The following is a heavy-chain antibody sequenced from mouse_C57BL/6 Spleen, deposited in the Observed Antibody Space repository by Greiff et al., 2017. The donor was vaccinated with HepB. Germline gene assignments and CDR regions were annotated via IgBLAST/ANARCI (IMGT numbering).Heavy chain of an antibody. CDR1: GFNIKDYY. J-gene: IGHJ3*01. D-gene: IGHD2-3*01. CDR2: IDPEDGET. Sequence: EVQLQQSGAELVKPGASVKLSCTASGFNIKDYYMHWVKQRTEQGLEWIGRIDPEDGETKYAPQFQGKATITADTSSNTAYLQLSSLTSEDTAVYYCARDDGYYGWFAYWGQGTLVTVSA. V-gene: IGHV14-2*01. CDR3: ARDDGYYGWFAY.